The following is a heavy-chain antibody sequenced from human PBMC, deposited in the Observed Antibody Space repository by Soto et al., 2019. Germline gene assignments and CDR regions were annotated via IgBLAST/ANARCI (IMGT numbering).Heavy chain of an antibody. Sequence: GGSLRLSCAASGFTFRTFATHWVRQAPGKGLEWVAAISYDGTNKYYADSVKGPFTISRDNSKNTLYLQMDSLRGDDSAVYYCARPWGQLSTYYYGMDVWGQGTTVTVSS. V-gene: IGHV3-30-3*01. D-gene: IGHD3-16*01. J-gene: IGHJ6*02. CDR2: ISYDGTNK. CDR1: GFTFRTFA. CDR3: ARPWGQLSTYYYGMDV.